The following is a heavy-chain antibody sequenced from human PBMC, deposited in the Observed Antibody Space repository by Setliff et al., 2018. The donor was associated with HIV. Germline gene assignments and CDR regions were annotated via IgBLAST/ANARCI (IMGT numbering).Heavy chain of an antibody. Sequence: SVKVSCKASGYIFTNDPMNWVRQAPGQGLEWMGWVNTKTGNPTYAQDFTGRFVFSLDTSVNTAYLEISGLKIEDTAVYFCAREFWSGHAFDIWGQGTMVTVSS. CDR3: AREFWSGHAFDI. CDR1: GYIFTNDP. CDR2: VNTKTGNP. J-gene: IGHJ3*02. D-gene: IGHD3-3*01. V-gene: IGHV7-4-1*02.